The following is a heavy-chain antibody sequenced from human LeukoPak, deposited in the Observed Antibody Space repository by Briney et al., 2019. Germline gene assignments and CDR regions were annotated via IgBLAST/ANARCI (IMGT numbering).Heavy chain of an antibody. D-gene: IGHD3-10*01. J-gene: IGHJ4*02. Sequence: SETLSLTCAVYGGSFSGYYWSWIRQPPGKGLEWIGEINHSGSTNYNPSLKSRVTISVDTSKNQFSLKLSSVTAADTAVYYCATLNNPFTMVRGVIFGYWGQGTLVTVSS. V-gene: IGHV4-34*01. CDR2: INHSGST. CDR3: ATLNNPFTMVRGVIFGY. CDR1: GGSFSGYY.